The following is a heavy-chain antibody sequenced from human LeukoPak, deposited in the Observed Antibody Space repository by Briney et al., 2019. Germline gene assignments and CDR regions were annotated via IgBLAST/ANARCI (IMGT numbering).Heavy chain of an antibody. Sequence: GGSLRLSCAASGFTFSNAWLNWVRQAPGKGLEWVAVIWYDGSNKYYADSVKGRFTISRDNSKNTLYLQMNSLRAEDTAVYYCAAHHGELGYFDYWGQGTLVTVSS. CDR1: GFTFSNAW. V-gene: IGHV3-33*08. CDR3: AAHHGELGYFDY. CDR2: IWYDGSNK. J-gene: IGHJ4*02. D-gene: IGHD1-26*01.